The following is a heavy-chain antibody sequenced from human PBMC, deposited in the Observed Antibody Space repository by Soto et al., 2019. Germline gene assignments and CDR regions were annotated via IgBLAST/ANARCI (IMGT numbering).Heavy chain of an antibody. J-gene: IGHJ4*02. CDR2: INPNSGGT. D-gene: IGHD6-13*01. CDR1: GYTFTGYY. Sequence: ASVNVSCKASGYTFTGYYMHWVRQAPGQGLEWMGWINPNSGGTNYAQKFQGWVTMTRDTSISTAYMELSRLRSDDTAVYYCARAYSSSWYHFDYWGQGTLVNVSS. CDR3: ARAYSSSWYHFDY. V-gene: IGHV1-2*04.